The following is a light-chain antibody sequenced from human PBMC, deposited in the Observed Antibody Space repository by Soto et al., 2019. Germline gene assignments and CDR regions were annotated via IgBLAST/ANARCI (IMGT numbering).Light chain of an antibody. J-gene: IGKJ2*01. CDR1: QSVSSN. CDR3: QQYNNWPLL. CDR2: GAS. V-gene: IGKV3-15*01. Sequence: EIVMTQSPATLSVSPGERATLSCRASQSVSSNLAWYQQKPGQAPRLLIYGASTRATGIPARFSGSGSGTEITLTISSLQSEDFAVYYCQQYNNWPLLFGQGTKLEIK.